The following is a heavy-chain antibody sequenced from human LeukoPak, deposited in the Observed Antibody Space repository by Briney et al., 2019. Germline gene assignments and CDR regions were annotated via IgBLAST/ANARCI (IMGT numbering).Heavy chain of an antibody. CDR3: AVWGIAAAGTKFDY. D-gene: IGHD6-13*01. V-gene: IGHV1-18*01. Sequence: ASVKVSCKASGYTFTSYGISWVRLAPGQGLEWMGWISAYNGNTNYAQKLQGRVTMTTDTSTSTAYMELRSLRSDDTAVYYCAVWGIAAAGTKFDYWGQGTLVTVSS. J-gene: IGHJ4*02. CDR1: GYTFTSYG. CDR2: ISAYNGNT.